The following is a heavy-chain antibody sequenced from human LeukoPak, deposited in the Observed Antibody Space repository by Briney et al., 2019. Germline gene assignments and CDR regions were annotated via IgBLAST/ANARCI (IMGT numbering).Heavy chain of an antibody. V-gene: IGHV4-4*07. D-gene: IGHD6-19*01. J-gene: IGHJ4*02. CDR1: GGSISSYY. CDR2: IYGSGST. CDR3: ARDPSAVAGYFDY. Sequence: SETLSLTCTVSGGSISSYYWSWIRQPAGKGLEWIGRIYGSGSTNYNPSLKSRVTVSVDTSKSQVSLKLSSVTAADTAVYYCARDPSAVAGYFDYWGQGTLVTVSS.